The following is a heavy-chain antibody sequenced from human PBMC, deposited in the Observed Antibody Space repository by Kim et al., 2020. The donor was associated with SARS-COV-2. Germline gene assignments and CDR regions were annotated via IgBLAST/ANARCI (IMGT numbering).Heavy chain of an antibody. CDR3: ARGRGGATGHFDY. J-gene: IGHJ4*02. V-gene: IGHV3-53*01. Sequence: YSADSAKGQFTHSREKSKNTLYRQMNSLGAEDTAVYYCARGRGGATGHFDYWGQGTLVTVSS. D-gene: IGHD1-26*01.